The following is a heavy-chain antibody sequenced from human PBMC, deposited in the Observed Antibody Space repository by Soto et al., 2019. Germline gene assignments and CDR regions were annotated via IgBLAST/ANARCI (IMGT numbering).Heavy chain of an antibody. CDR3: AREGNYTYVWGRFDY. J-gene: IGHJ4*02. Sequence: VESGGGVVQPGRSLRLSCAPSGFSFSNFAMHWVRQAPGKGLEWLAVISYDGTTKFYADSVKGRFTISRDNSQNTLFLQMNSLRAEDTAVYYCAREGNYTYVWGRFDYWGQGTLVTVSS. CDR1: GFSFSNFA. V-gene: IGHV3-30*04. D-gene: IGHD3-16*01. CDR2: ISYDGTTK.